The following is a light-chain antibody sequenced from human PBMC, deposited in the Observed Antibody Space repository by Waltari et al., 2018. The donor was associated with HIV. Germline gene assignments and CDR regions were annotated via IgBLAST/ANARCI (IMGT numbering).Light chain of an antibody. CDR3: QSYDSGLRGWV. CDR2: GDN. J-gene: IGLJ3*02. Sequence: QSVLTQSPSVSGAPGQRVTISCTGTSSNIGAGFDVHLYQHLPGTAPKLLIFGDNHRPSGVPDRFSGSMSGTSASLAITWLQADDEAYYYCQSYDSGLRGWVFGGGTKLTVL. CDR1: SSNIGAGFD. V-gene: IGLV1-40*01.